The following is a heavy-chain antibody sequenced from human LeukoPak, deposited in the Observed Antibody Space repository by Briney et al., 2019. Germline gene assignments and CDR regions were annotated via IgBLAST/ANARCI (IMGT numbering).Heavy chain of an antibody. Sequence: GGSLRLSCAASGFTFSSYAMSWVRQAPWKGPEWVSAISGSGGSTYYADSVKGRFTISRDNSKNTLYLQMNSLRAEDTAVYYCAKCGSYYYYYMDVWGKGTTVTVSS. D-gene: IGHD2-15*01. CDR2: ISGSGGST. CDR1: GFTFSSYA. V-gene: IGHV3-23*01. J-gene: IGHJ6*03. CDR3: AKCGSYYYYYMDV.